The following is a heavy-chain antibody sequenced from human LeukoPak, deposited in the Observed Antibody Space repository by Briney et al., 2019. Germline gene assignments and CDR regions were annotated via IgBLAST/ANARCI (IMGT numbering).Heavy chain of an antibody. CDR2: ISYDGSNK. J-gene: IGHJ6*02. D-gene: IGHD4-17*01. CDR3: ARGLVTVTTKVHYYGMDD. Sequence: GGSLRFSCAASGFTFSSYAMHWVRQAPGKGLEWVAIISYDGSNKYYADSVKGRFTISRDNSKSTLYLQMNSLRAEDTAVYYCARGLVTVTTKVHYYGMDDWGQGTTVTVSS. CDR1: GFTFSSYA. V-gene: IGHV3-30-3*01.